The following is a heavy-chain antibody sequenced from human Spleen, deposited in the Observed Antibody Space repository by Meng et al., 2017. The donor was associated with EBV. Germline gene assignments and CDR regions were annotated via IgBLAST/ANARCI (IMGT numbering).Heavy chain of an antibody. CDR1: GYRFTSYG. CDR2: ISAYNGNR. J-gene: IGHJ4*02. CDR3: ARDLEDGDFDY. V-gene: IGHV1-18*01. Sequence: QVQLVQSGAEVKKPGASVKSSCKASGYRFTSYGISWVRQAPRQGLEWMGWISAYNGNRNYGQKLQGRVTMTTDTSTSTAYMELRSLRSDDTAVYYCARDLEDGDFDYWGQGTLVTVSS. D-gene: IGHD5-24*01.